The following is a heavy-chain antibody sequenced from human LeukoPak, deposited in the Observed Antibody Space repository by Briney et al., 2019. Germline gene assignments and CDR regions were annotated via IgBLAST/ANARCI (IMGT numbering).Heavy chain of an antibody. D-gene: IGHD3-10*01. CDR2: ISSSSSYI. CDR1: GFTFSSYS. CDR3: ARDSLPLWFGESFPFDY. V-gene: IGHV3-21*01. J-gene: IGHJ4*02. Sequence: PGRSLRLSCAASGFTFSSYSMNWVRQAPGKGRGWVSSISSSSSYIYYADSVKGRFTISRDNAENSLYLQMNILRAEDTAVYYCARDSLPLWFGESFPFDYWGQGTLVTVSS.